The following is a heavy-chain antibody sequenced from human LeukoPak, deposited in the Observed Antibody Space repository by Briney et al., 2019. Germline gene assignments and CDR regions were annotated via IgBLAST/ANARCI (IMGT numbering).Heavy chain of an antibody. CDR1: GGTFSSYA. Sequence: SVNVSCKASGGTFSSYAISWVRQAPGQGLEWMGGIIPIFGTANYAQKFQGRVTITAEESTSTAYMELSSLRSEDTAVYYCARDLSTSGWYANSNWFDPWGQGTLVTVSS. CDR3: ARDLSTSGWYANSNWFDP. V-gene: IGHV1-69*13. J-gene: IGHJ5*02. D-gene: IGHD6-19*01. CDR2: IIPIFGTA.